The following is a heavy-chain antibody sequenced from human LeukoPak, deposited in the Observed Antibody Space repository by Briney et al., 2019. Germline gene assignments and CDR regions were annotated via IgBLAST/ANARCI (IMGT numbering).Heavy chain of an antibody. Sequence: GGSLRLSCAASGFTFSGSAMHWVRQASGKGLEWVGRIRSKANSYATAYAASVKGRFTISRDDSKNTLYLQMNSLRAEDTAVYYCAKDQAYCGGDCYSDYWGQGTLVTVSS. J-gene: IGHJ4*02. CDR1: GFTFSGSA. V-gene: IGHV3-73*01. D-gene: IGHD2-21*01. CDR2: IRSKANSYAT. CDR3: AKDQAYCGGDCYSDY.